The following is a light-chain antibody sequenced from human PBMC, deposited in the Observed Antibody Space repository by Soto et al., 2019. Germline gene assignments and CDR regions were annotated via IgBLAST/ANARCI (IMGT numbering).Light chain of an antibody. CDR2: EVS. CDR1: SSDVGGYNY. CDR3: SSYTSSSTLCV. V-gene: IGLV2-14*01. Sequence: QSVLTQPASVSGSPGQSITISCTGTSSDVGGYNYVSWYQQHPGKAPKLMIYEVSTRPSGVSNRFSGSKSGNTASLTISGLQAEDEADYYCSSYTSSSTLCVFGTGTKLTVL. J-gene: IGLJ1*01.